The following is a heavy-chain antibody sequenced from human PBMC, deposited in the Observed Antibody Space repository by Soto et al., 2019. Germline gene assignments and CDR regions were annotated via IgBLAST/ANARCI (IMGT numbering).Heavy chain of an antibody. J-gene: IGHJ6*02. Sequence: GGSLRLSCAASGFTFSSYGMHWVRQAPGKGLEWVAVISYDGSNKYYADSVKGRFTISRDNSKNTLYLQMNSLRAEDTAVYCCAKAHVDTAMVRDLGLYYGMDVWGQGTTVTVSS. CDR1: GFTFSSYG. CDR3: AKAHVDTAMVRDLGLYYGMDV. V-gene: IGHV3-30*18. CDR2: ISYDGSNK. D-gene: IGHD5-18*01.